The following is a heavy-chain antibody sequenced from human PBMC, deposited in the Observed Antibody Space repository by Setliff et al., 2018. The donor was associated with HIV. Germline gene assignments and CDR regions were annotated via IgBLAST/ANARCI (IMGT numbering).Heavy chain of an antibody. CDR2: INFSGDA. Sequence: SETLSLTCTVSGGSISSTTYWGWIRQSPGAGLEWIGNINFSGDAYNNPSLKGRVTISLDSSKNQFSLNLTSVTAADTAVYYCARTPYGEQSHFHYWGQGTLVTAPQ. D-gene: IGHD4-17*01. V-gene: IGHV4-39*07. CDR1: GGSISSTTY. CDR3: ARTPYGEQSHFHY. J-gene: IGHJ4*02.